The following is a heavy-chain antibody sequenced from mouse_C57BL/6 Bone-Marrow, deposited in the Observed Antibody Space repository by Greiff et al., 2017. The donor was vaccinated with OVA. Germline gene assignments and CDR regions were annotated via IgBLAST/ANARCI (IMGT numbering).Heavy chain of an antibody. CDR2: ISDGGSYT. J-gene: IGHJ4*01. D-gene: IGHD1-1*01. V-gene: IGHV5-4*01. Sequence: EVQLVESGGGLVKPGGSLKLSCAASGFTFSSYAMSWVRQTPEKRLEWVATISDGGSYTYYPDNVKGRFTISRDNAKNNLYLQMSHLKSEDTAMYYCARAAYYVGSSYYAMDYWGQGTSVTVSS. CDR3: ARAAYYVGSSYYAMDY. CDR1: GFTFSSYA.